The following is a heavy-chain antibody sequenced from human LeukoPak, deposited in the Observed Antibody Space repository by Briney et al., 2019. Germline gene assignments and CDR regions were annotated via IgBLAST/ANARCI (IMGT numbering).Heavy chain of an antibody. CDR1: GFTVSSNY. CDR2: IYSGGST. V-gene: IGHV3-66*01. Sequence: PGGSLRLSCAASGFTVSSNYMSWVRQAPGKGLEWVSVIYSGGSTYYADSVKGRFTISRDNSKNTLYLQMNSLRSEDTAVYYCXXGQYYYGSGSTEGYFDYWGQGTLVTVSS. J-gene: IGHJ4*02. D-gene: IGHD3-10*01. CDR3: XXGQYYYGSGSTEGYFDY.